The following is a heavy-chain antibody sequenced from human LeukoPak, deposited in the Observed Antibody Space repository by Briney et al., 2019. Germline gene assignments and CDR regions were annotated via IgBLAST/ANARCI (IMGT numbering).Heavy chain of an antibody. V-gene: IGHV3-30*18. Sequence: GGSLRLSCAVSGFTFSSYGMHWVRQAPGKGLEWVAVISYDGSNKYYADSVKGRFTISRDNSKNTLYLQMNSLRAEDTAVYYCAKDQIDWEWELLIGSFDYWGQGTLVTVSS. J-gene: IGHJ4*02. CDR1: GFTFSSYG. D-gene: IGHD1-26*01. CDR2: ISYDGSNK. CDR3: AKDQIDWEWELLIGSFDY.